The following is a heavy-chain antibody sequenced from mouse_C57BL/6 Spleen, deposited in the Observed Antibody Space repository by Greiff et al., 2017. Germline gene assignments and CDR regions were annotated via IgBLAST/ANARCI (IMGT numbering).Heavy chain of an antibody. D-gene: IGHD2-10*01. V-gene: IGHV1-72*01. CDR1: GFTFTSYW. J-gene: IGHJ2*01. CDR3: ARSGTYYRYVDY. CDR2: IDPNSGGT. Sequence: QVQLQQPGAELVKPGASVKLSCKASGFTFTSYWMHWVQQRPGRGLEWIGRIDPNSGGTKYNEKFKSQATMTVDKPSSTTYMQLSILTSKDSAVSYGARSGTYYRYVDYWGQGTTLTVSS.